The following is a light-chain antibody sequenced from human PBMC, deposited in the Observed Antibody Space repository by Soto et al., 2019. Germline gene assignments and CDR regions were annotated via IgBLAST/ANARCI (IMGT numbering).Light chain of an antibody. CDR1: QSVYNN. CDR3: QQHGRSPIT. J-gene: IGKJ1*01. CDR2: GAS. Sequence: EIVMTQSPATLSVSPGERATLSCRASQSVYNNLAWYQQKPGQAPRLLIYGASTRATGIPARFSGSGSETEFTLTISSLQSEDFAVYYCQQHGRSPITFGQGTKVDIK. V-gene: IGKV3-15*01.